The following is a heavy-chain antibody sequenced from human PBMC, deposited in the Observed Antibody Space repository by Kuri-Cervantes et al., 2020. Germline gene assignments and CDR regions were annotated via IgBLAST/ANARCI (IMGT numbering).Heavy chain of an antibody. D-gene: IGHD6-13*01. V-gene: IGHV3-30*03. J-gene: IGHJ6*02. CDR1: GFTFSSYG. Sequence: GESLKISCAASGFTFSSYGMHWVRQAPGKGLEWVAVISYDGSNKYYADSVKGRFTISRDNAKNTLYLQMNSLRAEDTAVYYCARDSSSWYFYFSEQAMDVWGQGTTVTVSS. CDR3: ARDSSSWYFYFSEQAMDV. CDR2: ISYDGSNK.